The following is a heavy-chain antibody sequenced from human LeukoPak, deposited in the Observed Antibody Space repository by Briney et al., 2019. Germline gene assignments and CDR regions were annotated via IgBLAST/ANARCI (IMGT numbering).Heavy chain of an antibody. CDR2: ISAHNGNT. D-gene: IGHD3-10*01. V-gene: IGHV1-18*01. CDR1: GHSFGNYG. CDR3: AREVVNYHGSGSFSPRQDYYGMDV. Sequence: GASVKVSCKASGHSFGNYGFSWVRQAPGQGLEWMGRISAHNGNTNYAQKFQGRVTMTTDSSTTTAYMELRSLSSDDTAEYYCAREVVNYHGSGSFSPRQDYYGMDVWGQGTTVIVSS. J-gene: IGHJ6*02.